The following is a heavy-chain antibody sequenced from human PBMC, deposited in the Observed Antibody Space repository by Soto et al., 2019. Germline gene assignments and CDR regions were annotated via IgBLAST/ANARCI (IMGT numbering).Heavy chain of an antibody. V-gene: IGHV1-69*02. Sequence: SVKVSCKASGGTFSSYTISWVRQAPGQGLEWMGRIIPILGIANYAQKFQGRVTITADKSTSTAYMELSSLRSEDTAVYYCARLSGRTAMANDPIGAALDWYFDLWGRGTLVTVSS. CDR2: IIPILGIA. CDR3: ARLSGRTAMANDPIGAALDWYFDL. CDR1: GGTFSSYT. D-gene: IGHD5-18*01. J-gene: IGHJ2*01.